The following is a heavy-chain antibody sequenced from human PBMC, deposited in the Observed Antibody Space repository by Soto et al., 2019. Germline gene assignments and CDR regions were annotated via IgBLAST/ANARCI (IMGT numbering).Heavy chain of an antibody. CDR1: GYSFTNSW. D-gene: IGHD3-22*01. CDR2: IDPRDSYA. V-gene: IGHV5-10-1*01. Sequence: GESLKIYCKGSGYSFTNSWINWVRQMPGKGLEWMGRIDPRDSYANYSPSFQGHVTISADKSISTAYLQCSSLKASDTAMYYCTRQSETYYDSSGYYFDYWGQGTLVTVSS. J-gene: IGHJ4*02. CDR3: TRQSETYYDSSGYYFDY.